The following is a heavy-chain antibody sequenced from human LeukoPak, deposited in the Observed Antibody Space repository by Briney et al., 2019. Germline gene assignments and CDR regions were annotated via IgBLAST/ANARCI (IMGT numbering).Heavy chain of an antibody. CDR1: GGSISSYY. J-gene: IGHJ5*02. V-gene: IGHV4-59*01. CDR3: ARGSGSYLEDWFDP. D-gene: IGHD1-26*01. Sequence: SETLSLTCTVSGGSISSYYWSWIRQPPGKGLEWIGYIYYSGSTNYNPSLKSRVTISVDTSKNQFSLKLSSVTAADTAVYYCARGSGSYLEDWFDPWGQGTLVTVSS. CDR2: IYYSGST.